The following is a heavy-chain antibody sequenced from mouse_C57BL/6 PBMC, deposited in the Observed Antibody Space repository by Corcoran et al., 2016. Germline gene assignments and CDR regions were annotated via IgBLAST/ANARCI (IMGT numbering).Heavy chain of an antibody. CDR3: ARSGYSNPFDY. D-gene: IGHD2-5*01. J-gene: IGHJ2*01. CDR1: GYSFTSYY. V-gene: IGHV1-66*01. CDR2: IYPGSGNT. Sequence: QVQLQQSGPELVKPGASVKISCKASGYSFTSYYIHWVKQRPGQGLEWIGWIYPGSGNTKYNEKFKGKATLTADTSSSTAYMQLSSLTSEDSAVYYCARSGYSNPFDYWGQGTTLTVSS.